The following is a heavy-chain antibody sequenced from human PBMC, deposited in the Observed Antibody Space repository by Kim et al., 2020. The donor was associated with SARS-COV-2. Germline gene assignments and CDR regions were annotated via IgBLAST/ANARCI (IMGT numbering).Heavy chain of an antibody. V-gene: IGHV1-69*13. J-gene: IGHJ6*02. CDR2: IIPIFGTA. CDR1: GCTFSSYS. D-gene: IGHD1-1*01. Sequence: SVKVSCKASGCTFSSYSISWVRQAPGQGLEWMGGIIPIFGTANYAQKFQGRVTITADESTSTAYMELSSLRSEDTAVYYCARDGGERPQNYGMDVWGQGNTVTVSS. CDR3: ARDGGERPQNYGMDV.